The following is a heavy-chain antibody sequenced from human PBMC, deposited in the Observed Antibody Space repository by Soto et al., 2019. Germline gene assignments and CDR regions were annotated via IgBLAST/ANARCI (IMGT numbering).Heavy chain of an antibody. CDR2: IYSGNT. D-gene: IGHD6-19*01. Sequence: PSETLSLTCTVSGASISNYYWSWIRQPPGKGLEWIGYIYSGNTNYNPSLKSRVTISVDTSKNQLSLKLTSVPAADTAVYYCARHVIWGIAVAGTPFDFWGQGTLVTVSS. CDR3: ARHVIWGIAVAGTPFDF. J-gene: IGHJ4*02. CDR1: GASISNYY. V-gene: IGHV4-59*08.